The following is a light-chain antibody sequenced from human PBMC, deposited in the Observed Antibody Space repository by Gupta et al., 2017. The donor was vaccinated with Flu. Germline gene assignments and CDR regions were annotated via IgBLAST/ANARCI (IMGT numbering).Light chain of an antibody. J-gene: IGKJ1*01. CDR2: LAS. CDR1: QSRLHSNGYKY. V-gene: IGKV2-28*01. Sequence: IVMTQSPLSLPFTHGEPSSISCRSSQSRLHSNGYKYLDWYLQKPGQSPQLLIYLASKRAYGVPDRFSGSGSGTDFTLKISRGEAEDVGVYYCKQTLQTPGTFGQGTKVEIK. CDR3: KQTLQTPGT.